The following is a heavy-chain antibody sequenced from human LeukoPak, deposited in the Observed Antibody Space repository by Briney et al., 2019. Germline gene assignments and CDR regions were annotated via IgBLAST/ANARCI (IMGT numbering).Heavy chain of an antibody. D-gene: IGHD6-6*01. CDR3: ASAIAARPGRFDY. Sequence: SETLSPTCTVSGGSISSSSYYWGWIRQPPGKGLEWIGSIYYSGSTYYNPSLKSRVTISVDTSKNQFSLKLSSVTAADTAVYYCASAIAARPGRFDYWGQGTLVTVSS. V-gene: IGHV4-39*01. J-gene: IGHJ4*02. CDR1: GGSISSSSYY. CDR2: IYYSGST.